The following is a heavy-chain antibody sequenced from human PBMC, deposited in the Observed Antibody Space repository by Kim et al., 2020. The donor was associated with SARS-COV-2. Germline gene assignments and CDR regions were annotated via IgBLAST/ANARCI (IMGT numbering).Heavy chain of an antibody. D-gene: IGHD3-16*01. Sequence: GGSLRLSCAASGFTFSSYSMNWVRQAPGKGLEWVSYISSSSSTIYYADSVKGRFTISRDNAKNSLYLQMNSLRAEDTAVYYCVLGVTPWHYWGQGTLVTVSS. CDR3: VLGVTPWHY. V-gene: IGHV3-48*04. CDR2: ISSSSSTI. J-gene: IGHJ4*02. CDR1: GFTFSSYS.